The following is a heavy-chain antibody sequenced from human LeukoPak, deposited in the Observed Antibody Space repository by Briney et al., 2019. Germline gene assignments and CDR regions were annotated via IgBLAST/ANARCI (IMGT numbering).Heavy chain of an antibody. D-gene: IGHD1-26*01. V-gene: IGHV3-23*01. CDR1: GFTFSSYA. CDR3: ARTVVGAASNLDY. CDR2: IGASGGST. Sequence: PGGSLRLSCAASGFTFSSYAMSWVRQAPGKGLEWVSAIGASGGSTYYADSVKGRFTISRDNSKNTLYLQMNSLRAEDTAVYYCARTVVGAASNLDYWGQGTLVTVSS. J-gene: IGHJ4*02.